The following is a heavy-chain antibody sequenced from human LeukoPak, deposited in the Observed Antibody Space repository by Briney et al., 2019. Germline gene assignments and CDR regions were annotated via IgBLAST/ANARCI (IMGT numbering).Heavy chain of an antibody. J-gene: IGHJ4*02. CDR3: ARDGWNNGWTPFDC. CDR1: GYTFSSYG. Sequence: ASVKVSCKASGYTFSSYGISWVRQAPGQGLEWMGWVSADSSNPYYVQKLQGRLSMATDTSTSTAYMELRSLRSEDTAVYYCARDGWNNGWTPFDCWGQGTLVTVSS. V-gene: IGHV1-18*01. CDR2: VSADSSNP. D-gene: IGHD1/OR15-1a*01.